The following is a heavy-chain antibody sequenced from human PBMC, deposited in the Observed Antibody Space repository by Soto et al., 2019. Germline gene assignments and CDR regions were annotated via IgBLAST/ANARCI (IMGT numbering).Heavy chain of an antibody. CDR3: ARVARIQLWFAVSYYGMDV. CDR2: IIPIFGTA. CDR1: GCPFSSYP. V-gene: IGHV1-69*13. Sequence: ASVKVSCKASGCPFSSYPIGWVRQAPGQGLEWIGGIIPIFGTANYAQKFQGRVTITADESTSTACMERIRQRTEDTAVYYCARVARIQLWFAVSYYGMDVWGQGTTVTVSS. J-gene: IGHJ6*02. D-gene: IGHD5-18*01.